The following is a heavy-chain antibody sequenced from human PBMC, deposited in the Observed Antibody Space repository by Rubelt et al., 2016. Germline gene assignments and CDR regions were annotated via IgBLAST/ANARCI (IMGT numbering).Heavy chain of an antibody. CDR3: ARGVI. CDR2: MNPNTGYT. CDR1: GYSFSTSD. V-gene: IGHV1-8*01. D-gene: IGHD3-10*01. Sequence: QVQLVQSGAEVKKPGASVKVSCKASGYSFSTSDINWVRQGTGQGLEWMGWMNPNTGYTGYAQKFQGRVTMTSNMSIRTAYLYLSSLRSEDTAVYYCARGVIWGQGTLVAVSS. J-gene: IGHJ4*02.